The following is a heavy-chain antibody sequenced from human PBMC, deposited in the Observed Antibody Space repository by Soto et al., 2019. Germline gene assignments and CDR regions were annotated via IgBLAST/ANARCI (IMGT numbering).Heavy chain of an antibody. Sequence: QVQLQESGPGLVKPSETLSLTCSVSGGSVSSGSYYWSWIRQSPEKGLEWIGYIYYTGGTKYNPSLTSRVTISADTSRNHVALKLTAVTAADTAVYYCARLEVGRDYLGQGVLVTVSS. CDR3: ARLEVGRDY. J-gene: IGHJ4*02. D-gene: IGHD2-2*01. CDR1: GGSVSSGSYY. CDR2: IYYTGGT. V-gene: IGHV4-61*03.